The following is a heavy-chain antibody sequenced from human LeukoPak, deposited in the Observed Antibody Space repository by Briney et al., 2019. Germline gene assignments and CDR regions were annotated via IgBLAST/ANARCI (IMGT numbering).Heavy chain of an antibody. V-gene: IGHV4-34*01. CDR2: INHSGST. J-gene: IGHJ4*02. Sequence: SETLSLTCAVYGGSFSGYYWSWIRQPPGKGLEWIGEINHSGSTNYNPSLKSRVTISVDTSKNQFSLKLSSVTAADTAVYYCASAWGYCSGGSCYATPERDYWGQGTLVTVSS. CDR1: GGSFSGYY. CDR3: ASAWGYCSGGSCYATPERDY. D-gene: IGHD2-15*01.